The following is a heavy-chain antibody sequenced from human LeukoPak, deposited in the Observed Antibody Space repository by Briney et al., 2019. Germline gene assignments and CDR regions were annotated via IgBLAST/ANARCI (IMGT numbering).Heavy chain of an antibody. Sequence: SETLSLTCTVSGVSVSSSTYDWGWIRQPPGKGLEWIGSIYYSGSTYYNPSLKSRVTISVDTSKNQFSLKLSSVTAADTAVYNCARTYYYDSSGPYYWGQGTLVTVSS. CDR1: GVSVSSSTYD. D-gene: IGHD3-22*01. J-gene: IGHJ4*02. CDR3: ARTYYYDSSGPYY. CDR2: IYYSGST. V-gene: IGHV4-39*07.